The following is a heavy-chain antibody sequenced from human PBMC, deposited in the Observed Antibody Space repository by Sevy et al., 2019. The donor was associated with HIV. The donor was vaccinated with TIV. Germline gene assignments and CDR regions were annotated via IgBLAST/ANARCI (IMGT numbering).Heavy chain of an antibody. CDR2: MNPNRGNT. V-gene: IGHV1-8*01. Sequence: ASVKVSCKASGYTFTSYDINWVRQATGQGLEWMGWMNPNRGNTGYAQKFQGRVTMTRNTSISTAYMELSSLRSEDTAVYYCARTEPGIAAYGMDVWGQGTTVTVFS. CDR1: GYTFTSYD. J-gene: IGHJ6*02. D-gene: IGHD6-13*01. CDR3: ARTEPGIAAYGMDV.